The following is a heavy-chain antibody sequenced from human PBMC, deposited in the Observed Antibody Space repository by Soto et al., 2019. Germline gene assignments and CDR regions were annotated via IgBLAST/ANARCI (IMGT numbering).Heavy chain of an antibody. CDR3: AKDHASGSGSYLAY. CDR1: GFTFSSYA. J-gene: IGHJ4*02. V-gene: IGHV3-23*01. CDR2: ISGSGGST. D-gene: IGHD3-10*01. Sequence: EVQLLESGGGLVQPGGSLRLSCAASGFTFSSYAMSWVRQAPGKGLEWVSAISGSGGSTYYADSVKGRFTISRDNSKSTRYLQMNSLRAEDTAVYYCAKDHASGSGSYLAYWVQGTLVTVS.